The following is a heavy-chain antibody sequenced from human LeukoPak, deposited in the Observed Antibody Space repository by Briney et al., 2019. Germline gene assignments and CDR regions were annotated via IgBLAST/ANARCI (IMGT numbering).Heavy chain of an antibody. V-gene: IGHV1-18*01. J-gene: IGHJ4*02. Sequence: ASVKVSCKASGYPFSSYGISWVRQAPGQGLEGMGWISAYDGNTNYAQKVHGRVPMTTDRSTSTAYMELRSLRSDDTAVYYCARGVELLWFGELVADYYFDYWGQGTLVTVSS. CDR1: GYPFSSYG. D-gene: IGHD3-10*01. CDR2: ISAYDGNT. CDR3: ARGVELLWFGELVADYYFDY.